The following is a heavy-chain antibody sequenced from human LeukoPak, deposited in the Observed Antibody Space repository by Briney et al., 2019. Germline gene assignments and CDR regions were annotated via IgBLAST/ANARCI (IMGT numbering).Heavy chain of an antibody. V-gene: IGHV3-7*01. CDR2: IKQDGSEM. Sequence: PGGSLRLSCVASGFTFSTYWMSWVRQAPGKGLEWVANIKQDGSEMYYVDSVEGRFTISRDNAKNSLYVQMHSLRAEDTAVYYCARTAVPYSRSHFFDYWGQGTLVTVSS. CDR1: GFTFSTYW. CDR3: ARTAVPYSRSHFFDY. D-gene: IGHD2-21*02. J-gene: IGHJ4*02.